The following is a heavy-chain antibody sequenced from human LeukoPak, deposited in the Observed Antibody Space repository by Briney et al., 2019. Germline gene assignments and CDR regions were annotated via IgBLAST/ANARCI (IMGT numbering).Heavy chain of an antibody. Sequence: PSETLSLTCAVYGGSFSGAYWSWIRQAPGKGLEWVSSISGAGSTTHYADSVRGRFTISRDNAKNSLYLQMNSLRAEDTAVYYCASRYSPFDFWGQGALVTVSS. CDR2: ISGAGSTT. V-gene: IGHV3-11*04. CDR3: ASRYSPFDF. D-gene: IGHD5-12*01. CDR1: GGSFSGAY. J-gene: IGHJ4*02.